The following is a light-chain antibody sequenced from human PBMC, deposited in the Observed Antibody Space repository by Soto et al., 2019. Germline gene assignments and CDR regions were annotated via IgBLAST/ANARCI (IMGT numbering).Light chain of an antibody. J-gene: IGKJ2*01. V-gene: IGKV1-39*01. CDR3: QQSSTTPYT. CDR1: QSITTF. CDR2: AAS. Sequence: DIQMTQSPPSLSASVGDRVTITCRASQSITTFLNWYKQTPGEAPQLLIFAASSLQTGVSSRFSGSGSGTEFTLTISSLLREDYATYFCQQSSTTPYTFGPGTKLQV.